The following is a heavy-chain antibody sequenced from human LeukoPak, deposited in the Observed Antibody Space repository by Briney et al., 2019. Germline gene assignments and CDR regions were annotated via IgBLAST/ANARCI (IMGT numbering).Heavy chain of an antibody. D-gene: IGHD3-16*01. V-gene: IGHV1-2*07. J-gene: IGHJ5*02. CDR2: INPKNGGA. Sequence: ASVKVSCKTSGYTFIGYYIHWVRQAPGQGLEWMGWINPKNGGANYAPRFQGRVTMTRDRSISTVYMELSGLTSDDTAMYYCARASFWESPINWFDPWGQGTLVTVSS. CDR3: ARASFWESPINWFDP. CDR1: GYTFIGYY.